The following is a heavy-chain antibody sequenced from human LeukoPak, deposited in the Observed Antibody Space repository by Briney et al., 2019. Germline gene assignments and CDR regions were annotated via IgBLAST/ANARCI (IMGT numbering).Heavy chain of an antibody. D-gene: IGHD6-19*01. J-gene: IGHJ4*02. V-gene: IGHV1-69*04. CDR2: TIPILGIA. Sequence: GSSVKVSCKASGGTFSSYAISWVRQAPGQGLEWMGRTIPILGIANYAQKFQGRVTITADKSTSTAYMELSSLRSEDTAVYYCARADSSGWPWWGQGTLVTVSS. CDR3: ARADSSGWPW. CDR1: GGTFSSYA.